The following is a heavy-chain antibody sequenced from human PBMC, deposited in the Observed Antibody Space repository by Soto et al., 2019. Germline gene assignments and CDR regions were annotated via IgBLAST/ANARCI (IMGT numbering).Heavy chain of an antibody. V-gene: IGHV4-30-4*02. J-gene: IGHJ5*01. CDR3: ARGEYLNWFYF. Sequence: PSETLSLTCTVSGGSISSGDYYWSWIRQPPGKGLEWIGYIYYSGSTYYNPSLKSRVTISVDTSKNQFSLKLSSVTAADTAVYFCARGEYLNWFYFWGQGTLVTVSS. D-gene: IGHD2-2*01. CDR1: GGSISSGDYY. CDR2: IYYSGST.